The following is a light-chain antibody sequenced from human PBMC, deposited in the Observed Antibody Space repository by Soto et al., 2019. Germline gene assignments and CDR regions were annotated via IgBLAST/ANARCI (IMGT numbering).Light chain of an antibody. CDR1: QSVSRSY. V-gene: IGKV3-20*01. CDR2: ATS. Sequence: EIVLTQSPGTLSLSPGERATLSCRASQSVSRSYLAWYQQNPGQPPSLLIYATSSSATGIPDRFSGSGSGTAFTLTISRLEPEDFAVYYCQQYGSSPYTFGQVTKLEIK. J-gene: IGKJ2*01. CDR3: QQYGSSPYT.